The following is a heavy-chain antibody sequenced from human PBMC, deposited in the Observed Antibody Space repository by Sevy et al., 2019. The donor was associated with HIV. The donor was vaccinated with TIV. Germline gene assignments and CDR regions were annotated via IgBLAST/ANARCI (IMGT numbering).Heavy chain of an antibody. CDR1: GYTLTELS. D-gene: IGHD2-15*01. J-gene: IGHJ4*02. CDR3: ATTKDCNEHSGDPFDY. Sequence: ATVKVSFKVSGYTLTELSMHWVRQVPGKGLEWMGSFDPEDHETIYSQKFQGRVTMTEDTSTDTAYMELSSLRSEDTSVYYCATTKDCNEHSGDPFDYWGQGTLVTVSS. V-gene: IGHV1-24*01. CDR2: FDPEDHET.